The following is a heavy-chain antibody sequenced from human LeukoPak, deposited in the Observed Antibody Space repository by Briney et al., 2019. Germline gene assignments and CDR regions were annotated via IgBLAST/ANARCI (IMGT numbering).Heavy chain of an antibody. V-gene: IGHV3-23*01. D-gene: IGHD5-24*01. CDR1: GFTFSSYS. Sequence: GGSLRLSCASSGFTFSSYSMTWVRPAPGKGLEWVSLISFSGDNSYYADSVKGRFTISRDNSKNTLSLQMNSLRVEDTAIYYCAKDIQLSTWGLGTMVTVSS. CDR2: ISFSGDNS. CDR3: AKDIQLST. J-gene: IGHJ3*01.